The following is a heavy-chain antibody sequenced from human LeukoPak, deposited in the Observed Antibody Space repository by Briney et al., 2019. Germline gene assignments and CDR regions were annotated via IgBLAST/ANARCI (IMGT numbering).Heavy chain of an antibody. V-gene: IGHV3-23*01. CDR3: ARRALVVATSYWYFDL. CDR1: GFTFSSYA. Sequence: GASLRLSCAASGFTFSSYAMSWVRQALGKGLEWVSGISGSGGGTFYADSVEGRFTISRDNSQNTLYLQINSLRAEDTAVYSCARRALVVATSYWYFDLWGRGTLVTVSS. D-gene: IGHD2-15*01. J-gene: IGHJ2*01. CDR2: ISGSGGGT.